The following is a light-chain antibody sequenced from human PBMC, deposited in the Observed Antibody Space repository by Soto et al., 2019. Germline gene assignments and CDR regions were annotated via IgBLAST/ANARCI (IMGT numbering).Light chain of an antibody. CDR2: RAS. Sequence: DIQMTQSPSTLSASVGDRVTITCRASQSVKSWLAWYRQKPGKAPKLLIYRASSLESGVPSRFSGSGSETDFTLTISSLQPDDFATYYCQQYNSYPWTFGQGTKVEIK. J-gene: IGKJ1*01. CDR1: QSVKSW. V-gene: IGKV1-5*03. CDR3: QQYNSYPWT.